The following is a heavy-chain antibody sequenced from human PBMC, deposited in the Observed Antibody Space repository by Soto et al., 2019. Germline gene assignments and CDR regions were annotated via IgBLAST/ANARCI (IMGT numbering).Heavy chain of an antibody. CDR3: ARPYYYGSGSYYPSDY. CDR1: GFTFSSYA. J-gene: IGHJ4*02. Sequence: EVQLVESGGGLVQPGGSLRLSCAASGFTFSSYAMLWVRQAPGKGLEYVSAISSNGGSTYYANSVKGRFTISRDNSKNTLYLQMGSLRAEDMAVYYCARPYYYGSGSYYPSDYWGQGTLVTVSS. CDR2: ISSNGGST. D-gene: IGHD3-10*01. V-gene: IGHV3-64*01.